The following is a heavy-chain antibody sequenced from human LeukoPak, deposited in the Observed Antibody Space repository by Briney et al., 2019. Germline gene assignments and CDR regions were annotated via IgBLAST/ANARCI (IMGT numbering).Heavy chain of an antibody. CDR1: GDSVSTNSAT. J-gene: IGHJ5*02. Sequence: SQTLSLTCAISGDSVSTNSATWTWLRQSPSRGLEWLGRTYYRSKWNNDYAVSMKSRMTINPDTSKNQFSLQLNSVTPEDTAVYYCARSDRGWFDPWGQGTLVTVSS. CDR2: TYYRSKWNN. CDR3: ARSDRGWFDP. V-gene: IGHV6-1*01.